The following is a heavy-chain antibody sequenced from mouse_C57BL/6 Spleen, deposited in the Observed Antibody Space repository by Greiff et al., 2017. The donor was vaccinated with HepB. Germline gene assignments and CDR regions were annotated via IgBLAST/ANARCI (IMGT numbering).Heavy chain of an antibody. Sequence: VQLKESGGGLVKPEGSLKLSCAASGFTFSSYAMSWVRQTPEKRLEWVATISDGGSYTYYPDNVKGRFTISRDNAKNNLYLQMSHLKSEDTAMYYCARDRGGYYPYYFDYWGQGTTLTVSS. CDR3: ARDRGGYYPYYFDY. J-gene: IGHJ2*01. CDR2: ISDGGSYT. D-gene: IGHD2-3*01. CDR1: GFTFSSYA. V-gene: IGHV5-4*01.